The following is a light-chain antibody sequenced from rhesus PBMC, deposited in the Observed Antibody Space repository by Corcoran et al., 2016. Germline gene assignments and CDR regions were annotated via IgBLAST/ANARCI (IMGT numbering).Light chain of an antibody. J-gene: IGKJ4*01. CDR1: PDITND. V-gene: IGKV1-25*01. CDR3: QQYNNSPLT. CDR2: EAS. Sequence: DIQMTQSPSSLSGSVGDRVTITCRASPDITNDLAWYQQKRGETPKVLIYEASSLQSGIPSRFSGSGSGTEYTLTISSLQSEDVATDYCQQYNNSPLTFGGGTKVELK.